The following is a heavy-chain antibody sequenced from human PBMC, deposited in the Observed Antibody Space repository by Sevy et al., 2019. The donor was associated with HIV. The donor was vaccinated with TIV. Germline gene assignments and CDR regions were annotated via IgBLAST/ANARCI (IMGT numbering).Heavy chain of an antibody. D-gene: IGHD3-16*01. J-gene: IGHJ4*02. Sequence: GGSLRLSCVASGFTFRNYAIRWVRQAPGKGLECVACTSYDDSNKDYADSVKGRFTISRDNSKNTLYLLMNSLKTEDTAVYYCARDALGSIDFWGQGTLVTVSS. CDR1: GFTFRNYA. CDR3: ARDALGSIDF. CDR2: TSYDDSNK. V-gene: IGHV3-30-3*01.